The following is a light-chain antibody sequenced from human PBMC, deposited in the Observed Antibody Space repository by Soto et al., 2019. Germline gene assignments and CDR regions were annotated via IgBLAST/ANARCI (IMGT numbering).Light chain of an antibody. CDR2: KAF. J-gene: IGKJ2*01. CDR3: QQYNSYLYT. V-gene: IGKV1-5*03. Sequence: DIQMTQSPSTLSASVGDRVTITCRASQSISSWLAWYQQKPGKAPKLLIYKAFSLESGVPSRFSGSGSGTEFTLTISSLQPDDFATYNCQQYNSYLYTCGQGPKLEIK. CDR1: QSISSW.